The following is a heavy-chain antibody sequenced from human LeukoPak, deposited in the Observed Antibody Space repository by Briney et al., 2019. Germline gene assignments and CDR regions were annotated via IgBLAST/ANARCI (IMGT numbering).Heavy chain of an antibody. CDR3: ATVGSTDSPHAFDT. CDR1: GFTFSSYW. CDR2: INSDGKMT. Sequence: GGSLRVSCAASGFTFSSYWMDWVRQAPGKGLVWVSGINSDGKMTRYAESVKGRFTISRDNAKNMPYLQMNSLRAEDTSVYYCATVGSTDSPHAFDTWGQGTMVTVSS. V-gene: IGHV3-74*01. J-gene: IGHJ3*02. D-gene: IGHD1-1*01.